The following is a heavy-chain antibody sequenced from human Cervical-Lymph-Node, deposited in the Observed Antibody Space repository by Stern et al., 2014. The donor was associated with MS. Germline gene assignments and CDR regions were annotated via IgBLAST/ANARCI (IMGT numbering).Heavy chain of an antibody. CDR2: ISDDGSNK. CDR1: GFKFSAYA. CDR3: ARDREEYTFYYYYGMDV. D-gene: IGHD2/OR15-2a*01. Sequence: VQLVESGGGVVQPGRSLRLSCAASGFKFSAYAMFWVRQAPGKGLEWVALISDDGSNKYYSDSVKGRFTVSRDNSVNTLYLQMSSLGVDDTAVYYCARDREEYTFYYYYGMDVWGQGTTVTVSS. J-gene: IGHJ6*02. V-gene: IGHV3-30*04.